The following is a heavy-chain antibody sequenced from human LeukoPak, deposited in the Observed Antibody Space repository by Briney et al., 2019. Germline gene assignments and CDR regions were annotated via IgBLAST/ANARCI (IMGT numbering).Heavy chain of an antibody. CDR2: ISYDGSNK. V-gene: IGHV3-30-3*01. J-gene: IGHJ4*02. Sequence: GGSLRLSCAASGFTFSSYAMHWVRQAPGKRLEGVAVISYDGSNKYYADSVKGRFTMSRDNSKNTLYLQMNSLRAEDTAVYYCARDDYVWGSYRYNPFDYWGQ. D-gene: IGHD3-16*02. CDR1: GFTFSSYA. CDR3: ARDDYVWGSYRYNPFDY.